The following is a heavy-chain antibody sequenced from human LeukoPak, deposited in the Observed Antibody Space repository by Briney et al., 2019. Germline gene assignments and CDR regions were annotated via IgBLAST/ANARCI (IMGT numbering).Heavy chain of an antibody. D-gene: IGHD3-9*01. J-gene: IGHJ4*02. CDR2: ISGSGGST. Sequence: GGSLRLSCAASGFTFSSYAMSWVRQAPGKGLEWVSAISGSGGSTYYADSVKGRFTISRDNSKNTLYLQMNSLRAEDTAVYYCATRPYYNILTGYYDPYGAQGTLVTVSS. CDR3: ATRPYYNILTGYYDPY. CDR1: GFTFSSYA. V-gene: IGHV3-23*01.